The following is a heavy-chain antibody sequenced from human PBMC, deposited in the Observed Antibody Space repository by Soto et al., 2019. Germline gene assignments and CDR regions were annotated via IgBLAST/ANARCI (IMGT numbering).Heavy chain of an antibody. J-gene: IGHJ5*02. CDR2: ISAYNGNT. V-gene: IGHV1-18*01. CDR1: GYTFTSYV. Sequence: ASVKVSCKASGYTFTSYVISWVRQAPGQGVEWMGWISAYNGNTNYAQKLQDRGTMTTDTSTRTAYMELRSLRSDDTAVYYCARDPYYYCCWGSGNLYDPWRRGPLVTGSA. CDR3: ARDPYYYCCWGSGNLYDP. D-gene: IGHD3-10*01.